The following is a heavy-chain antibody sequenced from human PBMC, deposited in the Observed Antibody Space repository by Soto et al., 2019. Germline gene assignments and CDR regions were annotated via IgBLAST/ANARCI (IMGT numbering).Heavy chain of an antibody. Sequence: SVTLYLTCTVSGSSISSYYLSWNRQPPGQGLEWIVYSYYSGNTNYNPSLKSRVTISVDTSKNQFSRKLSSVPAADTAVYYCWRSPGGPIGYWGQGTLVTVSS. V-gene: IGHV4-59*01. CDR2: SYYSGNT. D-gene: IGHD3-16*02. CDR1: GSSISSYY. J-gene: IGHJ4*02. CDR3: WRSPGGPIGY.